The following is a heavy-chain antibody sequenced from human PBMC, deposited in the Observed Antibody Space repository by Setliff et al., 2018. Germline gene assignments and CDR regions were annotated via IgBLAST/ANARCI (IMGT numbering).Heavy chain of an antibody. D-gene: IGHD3-10*01. CDR1: GYSFSTCW. J-gene: IGHJ5*02. CDR2: IYPGDSIT. V-gene: IGHV5-51*01. Sequence: GESLKISCKGSGYSFSTCWIGWVRQMPGKGLEWMGIIYPGDSITRYSPSFQGQVTISVDKSINTAYLQWSSLRASDIAIYYCARHPYYYGSGTYLDNNNRWFDPWGHGTLVTVSS. CDR3: ARHPYYYGSGTYLDNNNRWFDP.